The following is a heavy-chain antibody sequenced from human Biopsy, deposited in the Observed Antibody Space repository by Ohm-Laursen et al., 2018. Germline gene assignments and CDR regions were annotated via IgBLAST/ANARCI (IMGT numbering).Heavy chain of an antibody. D-gene: IGHD6-19*01. Sequence: SETLSLTCSVSGGSTNDYFWSWIRQPAGETLEWIGRIYSSGGSGYNPSLKSRISMSMDTSNNQFSLTLTSVTAADTAVYYCARTPGKAVAGRFLDLWGRGTLATVSS. CDR3: ARTPGKAVAGRFLDL. CDR2: IYSSGGS. V-gene: IGHV4-4*07. CDR1: GGSTNDYF. J-gene: IGHJ2*01.